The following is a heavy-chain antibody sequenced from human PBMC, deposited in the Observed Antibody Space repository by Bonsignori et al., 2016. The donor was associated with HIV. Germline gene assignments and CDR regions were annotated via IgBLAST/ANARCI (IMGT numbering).Heavy chain of an antibody. J-gene: IGHJ4*02. CDR2: IDHRGRT. D-gene: IGHD4-23*01. CDR3: ARVAYGDYGGNLGAGC. V-gene: IGHV4-34*01. Sequence: WIRQPPGKGLEWIGEIDHRGRTNYNPSLKSRLVMSVDTSKNQFSLNLTSVTAADTAMYYCARVAYGDYGGNLGAGCWGQGTLVTVSS.